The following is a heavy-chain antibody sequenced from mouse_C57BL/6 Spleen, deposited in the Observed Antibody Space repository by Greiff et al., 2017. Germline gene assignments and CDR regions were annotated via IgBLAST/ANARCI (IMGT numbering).Heavy chain of an antibody. J-gene: IGHJ2*01. CDR2: IYPRSGNT. Sequence: QVQLKQSGAELARPGASVKLSCTASGYTFTSYGISWVKQRTGQGLEWIGEIYPRSGNTYYNEKFKGKSTLTADKSSSTAYMELRSLTSEDSAVYFCARFGDGYLYFDYWGQGTTLTVSS. CDR1: GYTFTSYG. V-gene: IGHV1-81*01. CDR3: ARFGDGYLYFDY. D-gene: IGHD2-3*01.